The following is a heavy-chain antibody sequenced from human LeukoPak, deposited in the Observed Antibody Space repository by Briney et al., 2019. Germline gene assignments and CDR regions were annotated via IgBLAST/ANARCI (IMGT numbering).Heavy chain of an antibody. CDR3: ARSYYDSSGYYSYYFDY. V-gene: IGHV3-53*04. CDR2: IYSGGST. CDR1: GFTVSSNY. J-gene: IGHJ4*02. Sequence: GGSLRLSCAASGFTVSSNYMSWVRQAPGKGLEWVSVIYSGGSTYYADSVKGRFTISRHNSKNTLYLQMNSLRAEDTDVYYCARSYYDSSGYYSYYFDYWGQGTLVTVSS. D-gene: IGHD3-22*01.